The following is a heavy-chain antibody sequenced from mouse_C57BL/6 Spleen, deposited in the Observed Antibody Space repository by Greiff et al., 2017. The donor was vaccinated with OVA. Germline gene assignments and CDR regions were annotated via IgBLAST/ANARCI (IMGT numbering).Heavy chain of an antibody. CDR1: GYTFTSYW. V-gene: IGHV1-55*01. Sequence: VQLQQPGAELVKPGASVKMSCKASGYTFTSYWITWVKQRPGQGLEWIGDISPGSGSTNYNEKFKSKATLTVDTSSSTAYMQLSSLTSEDAAVYYCARDDMPHRFWYFDVWGTGTTVTVSS. CDR2: ISPGSGST. D-gene: IGHD2-3*01. CDR3: ARDDMPHRFWYFDV. J-gene: IGHJ1*03.